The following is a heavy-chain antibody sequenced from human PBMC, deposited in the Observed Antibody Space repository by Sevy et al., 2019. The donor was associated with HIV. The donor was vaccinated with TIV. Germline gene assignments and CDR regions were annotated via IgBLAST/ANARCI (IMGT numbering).Heavy chain of an antibody. D-gene: IGHD6-13*01. V-gene: IGHV3-23*01. CDR2: INGRGGST. CDR3: ARPSHRIAAAASAFYDN. J-gene: IGHJ4*02. CDR1: GYSFSSYA. Sequence: GGSLRLSCVVSGYSFSSYAISWVRQAPGKGLEWVSTINGRGGSTYYADSVKGRFTISRDNPKNTLFLQMINLRVDDTAIYYGARPSHRIAAAASAFYDNWGQGTLVTVSS.